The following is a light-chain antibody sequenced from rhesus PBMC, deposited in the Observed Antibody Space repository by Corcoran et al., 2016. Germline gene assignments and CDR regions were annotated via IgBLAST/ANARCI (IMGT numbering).Light chain of an antibody. Sequence: DIQLTQSPSSLSASVGDRVTIICRASQGISRYLAWYQQKPGKAPKLLIYDASNLQSGVPSRVSGSGSGTEFTLTISSLQPEDFAVYYCQQRNSYPFTFGPGTKLDIK. V-gene: IGKV1-38*01. CDR3: QQRNSYPFT. CDR1: QGISRY. J-gene: IGKJ3*01. CDR2: DAS.